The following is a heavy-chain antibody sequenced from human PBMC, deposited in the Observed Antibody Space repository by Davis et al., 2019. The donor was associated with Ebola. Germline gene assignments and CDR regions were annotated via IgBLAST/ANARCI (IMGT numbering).Heavy chain of an antibody. CDR1: GFTFSDYY. V-gene: IGHV3-11*04. J-gene: IGHJ4*02. Sequence: GESLKISCAASGFTFSDYYMSWIRQAPGKGLEWVSYISSSGSTIYYADSVKGRFTISRDNAKNSLYLQMNSLRDEDTAVYYCASRGALGGDGDDYWGQGTLVTVSS. CDR2: ISSSGSTI. CDR3: ASRGALGGDGDDY. D-gene: IGHD3-16*01.